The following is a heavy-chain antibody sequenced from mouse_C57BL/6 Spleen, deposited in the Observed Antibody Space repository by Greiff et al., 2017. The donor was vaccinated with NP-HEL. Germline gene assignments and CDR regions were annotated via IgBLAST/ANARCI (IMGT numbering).Heavy chain of an antibody. J-gene: IGHJ2*01. CDR2: IRNKANGYTT. Sequence: EVNVVESGGGLVQPGGSLSLSCAASGFTFTDYYMSWVRQPPGKALEWLGFIRNKANGYTTEYSASVKGRFTISRDNSQSILYLQMNALRAEDSATYYCARYKDYGSLDYWGQGTTLTVSS. CDR1: GFTFTDYY. V-gene: IGHV7-3*01. D-gene: IGHD1-1*01. CDR3: ARYKDYGSLDY.